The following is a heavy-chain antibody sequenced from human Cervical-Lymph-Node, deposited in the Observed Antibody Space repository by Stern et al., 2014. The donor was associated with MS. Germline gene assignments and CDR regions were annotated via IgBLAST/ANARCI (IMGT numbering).Heavy chain of an antibody. CDR3: AREKSDCSGGSCFSSLDY. J-gene: IGHJ4*02. CDR2: IIPILETT. D-gene: IGHD2-15*01. Sequence: QVQLVQSGAAVKKPGSSVKVSCKSSGDTFSTHAISWVRQAPGQGLERMGRIIPILETTDYAQKFQGRLTIDADESTNTAYMELSSLTPDDTAVYYCAREKSDCSGGSCFSSLDYWGQGTLVTVSS. CDR1: GDTFSTHA. V-gene: IGHV1-69*11.